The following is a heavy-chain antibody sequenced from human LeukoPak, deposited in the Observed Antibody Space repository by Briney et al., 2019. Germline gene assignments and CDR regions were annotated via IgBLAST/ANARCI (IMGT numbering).Heavy chain of an antibody. J-gene: IGHJ6*03. Sequence: ASVKVSCKASGGTFSSYAISWVRQAPGQGLEWMGGIIPIFGTANYAQKFQGRVTITADKSTSTAYMELSSLRSEDTAVYYCARARITMVRGVPYYYYYYMDVWGKGTTVTVSS. D-gene: IGHD3-10*01. CDR2: IIPIFGTA. CDR3: ARARITMVRGVPYYYYYYMDV. CDR1: GGTFSSYA. V-gene: IGHV1-69*06.